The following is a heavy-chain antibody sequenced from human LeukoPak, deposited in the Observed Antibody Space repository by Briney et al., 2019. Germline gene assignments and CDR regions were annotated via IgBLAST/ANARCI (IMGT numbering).Heavy chain of an antibody. CDR2: INPNSGGT. V-gene: IGHV1-2*06. CDR3: ARARAGTNNFDY. Sequence: ASVKVSCKASGYTFTGYYMHWVRQAPGQGREWMGRINPNSGGTNYAQKFQGRVTMTRDTSISTAYMELSRLRSDDTAVYYCARARAGTNNFDYWGQGTLVTVSS. J-gene: IGHJ4*02. D-gene: IGHD6-19*01. CDR1: GYTFTGYY.